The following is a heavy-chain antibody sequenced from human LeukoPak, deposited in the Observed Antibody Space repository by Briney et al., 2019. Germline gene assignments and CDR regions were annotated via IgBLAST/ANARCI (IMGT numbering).Heavy chain of an antibody. CDR3: ARDRGGIQLWFYDY. CDR2: IYYSGST. J-gene: IGHJ4*02. V-gene: IGHV4-59*12. Sequence: SETLSLTCTVSGGSISSYYWSWIRQPPGKGLEWIGYIYYSGSTNYNPSLKSRVTMSVDTPKNQFSLKLSSVTAADTAVYYCARDRGGIQLWFYDYWGQGTLVTVSS. D-gene: IGHD5-18*01. CDR1: GGSISSYY.